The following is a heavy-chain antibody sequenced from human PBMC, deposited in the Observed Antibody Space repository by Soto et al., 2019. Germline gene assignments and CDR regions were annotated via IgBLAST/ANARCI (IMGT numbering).Heavy chain of an antibody. Sequence: GGSLRLSCAASGFTFSSYEMNWVRQAPGKGLEWVSYISSSGSTIYYADSVKGRFTISRDNAKNSLYLQMNSLRAEDTAVYYCARGDLLEWLFFDYWGQGTLVTVSS. CDR1: GFTFSSYE. CDR3: ARGDLLEWLFFDY. V-gene: IGHV3-48*03. J-gene: IGHJ4*02. CDR2: ISSSGSTI. D-gene: IGHD3-3*01.